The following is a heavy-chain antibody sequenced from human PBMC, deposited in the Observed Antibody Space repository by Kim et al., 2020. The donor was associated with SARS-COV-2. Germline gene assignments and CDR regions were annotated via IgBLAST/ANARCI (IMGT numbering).Heavy chain of an antibody. CDR3: VRDEWLRYARKSYGMDV. CDR1: GFIFTDYN. CDR2: MSIHNSYL. V-gene: IGHV3-21*06. Sequence: GGSLRLSCEASGFIFTDYNMNWVRQAPGKGLEWVSTMSIHNSYLYYADSVKGRFTISRDNAKNSLYLQLNSLRAEDTAVYYCVRDEWLRYARKSYGMDVWGRGTTVTVSS. D-gene: IGHD5-12*01. J-gene: IGHJ6*02.